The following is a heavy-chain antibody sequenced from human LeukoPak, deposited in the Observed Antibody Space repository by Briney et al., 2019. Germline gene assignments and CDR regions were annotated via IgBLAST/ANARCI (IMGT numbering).Heavy chain of an antibody. CDR3: AREYRIGIDY. CDR2: INHSGST. D-gene: IGHD2-15*01. J-gene: IGHJ4*02. CDR1: GGSFSGYY. Sequence: SETLSLTCAVYGGSFSGYYWSWIRQPPGKGLEWIGEINHSGSTNYNPSLKSRVTISVDTSKNQFSLKLSSVTAADTAVYYCAREYRIGIDYWGQGTLVTVSS. V-gene: IGHV4-34*01.